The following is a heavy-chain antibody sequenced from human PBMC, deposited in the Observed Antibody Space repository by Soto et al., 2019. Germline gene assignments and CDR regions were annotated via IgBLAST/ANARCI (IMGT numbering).Heavy chain of an antibody. CDR1: RFTFSSYG. CDR3: ARDYPPTVTTLYYMDV. V-gene: IGHV3-33*01. CDR2: IWYDGSNK. D-gene: IGHD4-17*01. Sequence: QVQLVESGGGVVQPGRSLRLSCAASRFTFSSYGMHWVRQAPGKGLEWVAVIWYDGSNKFYADSVKGRFTISRDNSKNTLYLQMNSLRAEDTAVYYCARDYPPTVTTLYYMDVWGKGTTVTVSS. J-gene: IGHJ6*03.